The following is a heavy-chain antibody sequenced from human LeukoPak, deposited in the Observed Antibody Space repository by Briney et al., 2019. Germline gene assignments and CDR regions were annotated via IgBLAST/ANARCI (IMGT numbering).Heavy chain of an antibody. V-gene: IGHV3-30*18. CDR3: AKEKAIATINYGLDV. CDR2: IAYDGSNK. Sequence: PGRSLRLSCAASGFIFDTYGMLWVRQAPGKGLEWVAVIAYDGSNKVYADSVKGRFTISRDNSKNTLYLQMNSLRGEYTAVYYCAKEKAIATINYGLDVWGQGTTVTVSS. J-gene: IGHJ6*02. D-gene: IGHD1-1*01. CDR1: GFIFDTYG.